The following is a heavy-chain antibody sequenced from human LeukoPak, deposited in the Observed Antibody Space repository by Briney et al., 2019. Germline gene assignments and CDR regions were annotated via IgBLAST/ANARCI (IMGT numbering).Heavy chain of an antibody. CDR2: IYYSGST. D-gene: IGHD3-9*01. Sequence: SETLSLTCTVSGCSISSYYWSWIRQPPGKGLEWIGNIYYSGSTNYNPSLNSRLTKSEDTSKNQFSLKLSSVTAADTAVYYCARGELHYDILTGYSAQNAFDVWGQGTMVTVSS. V-gene: IGHV4-59*01. CDR1: GCSISSYY. CDR3: ARGELHYDILTGYSAQNAFDV. J-gene: IGHJ3*01.